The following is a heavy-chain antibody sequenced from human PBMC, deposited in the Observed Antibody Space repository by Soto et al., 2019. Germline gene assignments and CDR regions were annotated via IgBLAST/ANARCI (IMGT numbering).Heavy chain of an antibody. Sequence: QVQLVQSGAEVKKPGASVKVSCKASGYTFTNYDINWVRQAPGQGLEWMGWMDPKSGNTDYAQKFQGRVTITRNTSISTAYLEVSSLSSGDTAVYFCARGRGWRDYWGQGTLVTVSS. V-gene: IGHV1-8*01. CDR1: GYTFTNYD. D-gene: IGHD2-15*01. CDR3: ARGRGWRDY. CDR2: MDPKSGNT. J-gene: IGHJ4*02.